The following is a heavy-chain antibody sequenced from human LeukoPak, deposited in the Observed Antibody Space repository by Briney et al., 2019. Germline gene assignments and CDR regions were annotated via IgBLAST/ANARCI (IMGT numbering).Heavy chain of an antibody. CDR2: INHSGST. J-gene: IGHJ4*02. V-gene: IGHV4-34*01. Sequence: PSETLSLTCAVYGGSFSGCYWSWIRQPPGKGLEWIGEINHSGSTNYNPSLKSRVTISVDTSKNQFSLKLSSVTAADTAVYYCARGSWIQLLDYWGQGTLVTVSS. CDR1: GGSFSGCY. CDR3: ARGSWIQLLDY. D-gene: IGHD5-18*01.